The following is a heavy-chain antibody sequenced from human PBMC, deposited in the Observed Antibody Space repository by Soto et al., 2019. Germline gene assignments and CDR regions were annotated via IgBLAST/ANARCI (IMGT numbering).Heavy chain of an antibody. V-gene: IGHV1-18*01. J-gene: IGHJ4*02. CDR1: GYTFTSYG. Sequence: QVQLVQSGAEVKKPGASVKVSCKASGYTFTSYGISWVRQAPRQGLEWMGWISAYNGNTNYAQKLQGRVTMTTDTSTSTAYMELRSLRSDDTAVYYCARAFRVRTSSGKYYFDYWGQGTLVTVSS. D-gene: IGHD6-19*01. CDR3: ARAFRVRTSSGKYYFDY. CDR2: ISAYNGNT.